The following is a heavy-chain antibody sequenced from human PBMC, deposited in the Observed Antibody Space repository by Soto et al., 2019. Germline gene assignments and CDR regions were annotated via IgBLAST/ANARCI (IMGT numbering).Heavy chain of an antibody. Sequence: QVQLVQSGGEVKRPGASVKVSCKTSGYTFSNYGITWVRHDPGQPLEWLGWISLYSDGTNYAQKFQGRVSMTTDTSTTTAYMERRSLRSDDTAVYDCARVVHGAEAWFGPWGQGTLVTVSS. V-gene: IGHV1-18*01. CDR2: ISLYSDGT. CDR1: GYTFSNYG. D-gene: IGHD2-2*01. J-gene: IGHJ5*02. CDR3: ARVVHGAEAWFGP.